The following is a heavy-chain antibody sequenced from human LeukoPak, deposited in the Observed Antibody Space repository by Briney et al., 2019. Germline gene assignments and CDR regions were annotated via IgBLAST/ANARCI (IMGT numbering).Heavy chain of an antibody. D-gene: IGHD5/OR15-5a*01. CDR1: GYSFTSYR. J-gene: IGHJ4*02. CDR2: IYPGDSDT. CDR3: ARILSKEFDY. Sequence: GASLKISCKGSGYSFTSYRIGWVRQMPGKGLEWMGVIYPGDSDTRYSPSFQGQVTISADKSISTAYLQWSSLKASDTAMYYCARILSKEFDYWGQGTLVTVSS. V-gene: IGHV5-51*01.